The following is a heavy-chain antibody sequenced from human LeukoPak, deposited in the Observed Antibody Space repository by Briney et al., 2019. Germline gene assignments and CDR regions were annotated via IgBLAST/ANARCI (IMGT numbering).Heavy chain of an antibody. CDR1: GYSFTSYW. CDR3: AYGLAAAGGGY. V-gene: IGHV5-51*01. J-gene: IGHJ4*02. Sequence: GESLKISCKASGYSFTSYWIAWVRQMPGKGLEWMGTIFTGDSETKYSPSFQGHVTISADKSISTAYLQWSSLKASDTAMYYCAYGLAAAGGGYWGQGTLVTVSS. CDR2: IFTGDSET. D-gene: IGHD6-13*01.